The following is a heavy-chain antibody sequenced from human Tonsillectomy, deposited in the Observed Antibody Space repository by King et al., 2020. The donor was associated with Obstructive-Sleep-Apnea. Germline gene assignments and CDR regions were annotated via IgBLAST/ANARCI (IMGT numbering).Heavy chain of an antibody. CDR2: IFYTGSA. V-gene: IGHV4-61*08. Sequence: QLQESGPGLVKPSENLSLTCNVSGGSVSGAGYYWRWIRQPPGKGLEWIGYIFYTGSASYNPSLKSRLTMSVDTSKNQFSLKLSSVTAADTAVYYCARDLSRDGYNSGNFYGLDVWGQGTTVTVSS. D-gene: IGHD5-24*01. J-gene: IGHJ6*02. CDR1: GGSVSGAGYY. CDR3: ARDLSRDGYNSGNFYGLDV.